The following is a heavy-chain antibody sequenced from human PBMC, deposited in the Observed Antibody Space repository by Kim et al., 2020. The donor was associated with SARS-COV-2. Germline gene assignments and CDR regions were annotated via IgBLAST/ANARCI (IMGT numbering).Heavy chain of an antibody. J-gene: IGHJ6*02. CDR2: IYTSGST. CDR3: ARGAVAGTGPNYYYYYGMDV. CDR1: GGSISSYY. V-gene: IGHV4-4*07. Sequence: SETLSLTCTVSGGSISSYYWSWIRQPAGKGLEWIGRIYTSGSTNYNPSLKSRVTMSVDTSKNQFSLKLSSVTAADTAVYYCARGAVAGTGPNYYYYYGMDVWGQGTTVTVSS. D-gene: IGHD6-19*01.